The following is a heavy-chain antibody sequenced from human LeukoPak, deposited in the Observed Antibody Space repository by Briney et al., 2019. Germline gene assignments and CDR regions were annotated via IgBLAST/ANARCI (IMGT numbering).Heavy chain of an antibody. CDR3: ARDFWTGYYLEY. V-gene: IGHV1-2*02. CDR1: GHTFTGYY. J-gene: IGHJ4*02. CDR2: INANSGGT. Sequence: ASVKVSCKASGHTFTGYYMHWVRQAPGQGLEWMGWINANSGGTNYAQKFQGRVTMTRDTSISTAYMELSGLRSDDTAVYYCARDFWTGYYLEYWGQGTLVTVSS. D-gene: IGHD3/OR15-3a*01.